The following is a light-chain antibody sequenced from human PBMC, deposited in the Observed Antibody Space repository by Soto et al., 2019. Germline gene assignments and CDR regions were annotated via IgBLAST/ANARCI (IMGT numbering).Light chain of an antibody. CDR3: SSYTSSSIDDV. V-gene: IGLV2-14*01. Sequence: QYALTQPASVSGSPGQSITISCTGTSSDVGGYNYVSWYQQHPGKAPKLMIYEVSNRPSGVSNRFSGSKSGNTASLTISGLQAEDEGDYYCSSYTSSSIDDVFGTGTKLTVL. J-gene: IGLJ1*01. CDR1: SSDVGGYNY. CDR2: EVS.